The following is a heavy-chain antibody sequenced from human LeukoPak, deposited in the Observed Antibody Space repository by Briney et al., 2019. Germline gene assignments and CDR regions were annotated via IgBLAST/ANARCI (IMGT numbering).Heavy chain of an antibody. CDR1: GGPISSGGYY. D-gene: IGHD3-22*01. V-gene: IGHV4-31*03. CDR3: ARASPAYYYDSSDYRGAFDY. CDR2: IYYSGST. Sequence: PSETLSLTCTVSGGPISSGGYYWNWIRQHPGKGLEWIGYIYYSGSTYYNPSLKSRVIISVDTSKNQFSLKLSSVTAADTAVYYCARASPAYYYDSSDYRGAFDYWGQGTLVTVSS. J-gene: IGHJ4*02.